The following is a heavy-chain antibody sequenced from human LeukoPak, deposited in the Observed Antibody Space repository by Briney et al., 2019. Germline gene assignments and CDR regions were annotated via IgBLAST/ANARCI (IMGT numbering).Heavy chain of an antibody. V-gene: IGHV3-23*01. CDR1: GFTPSSYA. J-gene: IGHJ4*02. CDR3: AKDPSSGWYGGYFDY. D-gene: IGHD6-19*01. CDR2: TSGSGVTT. Sequence: PGGCLSPSCAASGFTPSSYAMSWVRHAPGEGLECVSGTSGSGVTTYYGDSVKGRFTISRDNSKNTLYLQMNSLRAEDTAVYYCAKDPSSGWYGGYFDYWGQGTLVPVSS.